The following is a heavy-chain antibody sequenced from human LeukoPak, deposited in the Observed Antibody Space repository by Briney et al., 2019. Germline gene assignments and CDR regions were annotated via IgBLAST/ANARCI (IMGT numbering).Heavy chain of an antibody. CDR3: ARARTGSARRRNWFDP. J-gene: IGHJ5*02. D-gene: IGHD2-8*02. CDR1: GYTFTSYD. V-gene: IGHV1-8*03. CDR2: MNPNSGNT. Sequence: ASVKVSCKASGYTFTSYDINWVRQATGQGLEWMGWMNPNSGNTGYAQKFQGRVTITRNTSISTAYMELSSLRSEDTAVYYCARARTGSARRRNWFDPWGQGTLVTVSS.